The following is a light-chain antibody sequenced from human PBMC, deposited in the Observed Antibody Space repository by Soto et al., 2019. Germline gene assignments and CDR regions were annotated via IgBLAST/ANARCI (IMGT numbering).Light chain of an antibody. V-gene: IGLV2-18*02. Sequence: QSMLTQPPSVSGSPGQSVTISCTETSSDVGSYNRVSWYQQPPGTAPKLMIYEVSNRPSGVPDRFSGSKSGNTASLTISGLQPEDEADYYCNSYTSSNTYVFGTGTKVTVL. CDR3: NSYTSSNTYV. J-gene: IGLJ1*01. CDR1: SSDVGSYNR. CDR2: EVS.